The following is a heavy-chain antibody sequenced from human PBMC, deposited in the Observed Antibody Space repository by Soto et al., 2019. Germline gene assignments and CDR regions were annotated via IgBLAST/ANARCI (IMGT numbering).Heavy chain of an antibody. Sequence: GASVKVSCKASGYTFTSYGISWVRQAPGQGLEWMGWISAYNGNTNYAQKLQGRVIMTTDTSTSTAYMELRSLRSDDTAVYYCARDTSDDFWSGPYYYYYGMDVWGQGTTVTVSS. V-gene: IGHV1-18*01. D-gene: IGHD3-3*01. J-gene: IGHJ6*02. CDR3: ARDTSDDFWSGPYYYYYGMDV. CDR1: GYTFTSYG. CDR2: ISAYNGNT.